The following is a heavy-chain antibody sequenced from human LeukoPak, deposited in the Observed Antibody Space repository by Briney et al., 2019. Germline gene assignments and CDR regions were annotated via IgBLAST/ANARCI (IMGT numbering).Heavy chain of an antibody. Sequence: GGSLRLSCAASGFTFSNYWMIWVRQAPGKGLEWVGNIKQDGSEKRYADSVRGRFSISRDNAQTSLYLQMNSLRAEDTAVYYCARASNPWLQLTWGQGTLVTVSS. CDR2: IKQDGSEK. CDR1: GFTFSNYW. J-gene: IGHJ5*02. V-gene: IGHV3-7*05. CDR3: ARASNPWLQLT. D-gene: IGHD5-24*01.